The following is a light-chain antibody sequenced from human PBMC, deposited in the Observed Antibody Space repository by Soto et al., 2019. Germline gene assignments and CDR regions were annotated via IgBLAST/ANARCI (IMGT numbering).Light chain of an antibody. J-gene: IGKJ5*01. V-gene: IGKV3-11*01. CDR1: QSVSSN. Sequence: EIRMTQSAAALSVSPRERATLSCRASQSVSSNLAWYQQKPGQAPRLLIYGASTRATGIPARFSGSGSGTDFTLTISSVEPEDFAVYYCQQRSNWITFGQGTRLEIK. CDR3: QQRSNWIT. CDR2: GAS.